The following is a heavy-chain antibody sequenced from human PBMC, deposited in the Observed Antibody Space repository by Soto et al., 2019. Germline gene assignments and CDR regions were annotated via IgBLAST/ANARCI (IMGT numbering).Heavy chain of an antibody. J-gene: IGHJ6*02. D-gene: IGHD6-6*01. CDR1: GFTFSSYG. CDR2: IWYDGSNK. CDR3: ASSSSSRVYYYYYGMDV. V-gene: IGHV3-33*08. Sequence: LRLCCAASGFTFSSYGMHWVRQAPGKGLEWVAVIWYDGSNKYYADSVKGRFTITRDNSKNTLYLQMNSLRAEDTAVYYCASSSSSRVYYYYYGMDVWGQGTTVTVSS.